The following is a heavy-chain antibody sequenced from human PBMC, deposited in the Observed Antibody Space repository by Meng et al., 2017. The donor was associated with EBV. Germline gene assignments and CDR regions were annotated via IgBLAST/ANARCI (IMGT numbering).Heavy chain of an antibody. V-gene: IGHV1-69*01. CDR3: ARDGRGIVVVPAAMIWGWFDP. J-gene: IGHJ5*02. Sequence: QVQLVQSGAAVKKPGSSVKVSCKASGGTFSSYAISWVRQAPGQGLEWMGGIIPIFGTANYAQKFQGRVTITADESTSTAYMELSSLRSEDTAVHYCARDGRGIVVVPAAMIWGWFDPWGQGTLVTVSA. CDR2: IIPIFGTA. CDR1: GGTFSSYA. D-gene: IGHD2-2*01.